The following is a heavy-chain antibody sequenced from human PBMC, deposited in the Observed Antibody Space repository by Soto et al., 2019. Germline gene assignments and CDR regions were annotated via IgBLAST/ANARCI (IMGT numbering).Heavy chain of an antibody. D-gene: IGHD5-12*01. CDR2: INPNSGGT. CDR1: GYTFTGYY. V-gene: IGHV1-2*04. Sequence: ASVKVSCKASGYTFTGYYMHWVRQAPGQGLEWMGWINPNSGGTNYAQKFQGWVTMTRDTSISTAYMELSRLRSDDTAVYYCARGYSGYDYENDAFDIWGQGTMVTVSS. CDR3: ARGYSGYDYENDAFDI. J-gene: IGHJ3*02.